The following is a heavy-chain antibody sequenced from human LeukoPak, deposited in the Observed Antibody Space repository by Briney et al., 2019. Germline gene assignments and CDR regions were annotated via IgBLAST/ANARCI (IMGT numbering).Heavy chain of an antibody. CDR1: GGSITSTNS. CDR3: AREGGPYRPLDY. CDR2: VNLQGST. Sequence: SETLSLTCGVSGGSITSTNSWTWVRQPPGKGLEWIGEVNLQGSTNYNPSLMGRVAVSVDMSENHISLQLTSVTAAGTAVYYCAREGGPYRPLDYSGQGTLVTVSS. V-gene: IGHV4-4*02. J-gene: IGHJ4*02.